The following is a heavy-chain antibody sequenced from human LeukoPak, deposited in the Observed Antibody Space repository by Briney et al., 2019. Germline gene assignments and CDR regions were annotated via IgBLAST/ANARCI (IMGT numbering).Heavy chain of an antibody. D-gene: IGHD6-6*01. Sequence: ASVKVSCKVSGYTLTELSMHWVRQAPGKGLEWMGGFDPEDGETIYAQKFQGRVTMTEDTSTDTAYMELSSLRSEDTAVYYCATGGGQLTTSGYFDYWGQGTLVTVSS. CDR1: GYTLTELS. CDR3: ATGGGQLTTSGYFDY. CDR2: FDPEDGET. J-gene: IGHJ4*02. V-gene: IGHV1-24*01.